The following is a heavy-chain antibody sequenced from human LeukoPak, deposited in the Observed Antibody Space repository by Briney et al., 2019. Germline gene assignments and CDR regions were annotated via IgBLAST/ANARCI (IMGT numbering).Heavy chain of an antibody. J-gene: IGHJ4*02. Sequence: GGSLRLSCAASGFTFSTYWMSWVRQVPGKGLEWVANIKQDGSEKYYVDSVKGRFTISRDNAENSLYLQMNSLRAEDTAVYYCARGRYCSSGSCYQDYWGQGTLVTASS. D-gene: IGHD2-15*01. V-gene: IGHV3-7*01. CDR1: GFTFSTYW. CDR2: IKQDGSEK. CDR3: ARGRYCSSGSCYQDY.